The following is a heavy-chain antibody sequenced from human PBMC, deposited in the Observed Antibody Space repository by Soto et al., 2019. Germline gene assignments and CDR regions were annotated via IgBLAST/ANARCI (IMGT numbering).Heavy chain of an antibody. Sequence: EVQLVESGGGLVQPGGSLRLSCAASGFTVSSNYMSWVRKAPGKGLEWVSVIYSGGSTYYADSVKGRFTISRHNSKNTLYLQMNSLRAEDTAVYYCARDVNSSGWPPPLGYWGQGTLVTVSS. CDR2: IYSGGST. J-gene: IGHJ4*02. V-gene: IGHV3-53*04. CDR1: GFTVSSNY. D-gene: IGHD6-19*01. CDR3: ARDVNSSGWPPPLGY.